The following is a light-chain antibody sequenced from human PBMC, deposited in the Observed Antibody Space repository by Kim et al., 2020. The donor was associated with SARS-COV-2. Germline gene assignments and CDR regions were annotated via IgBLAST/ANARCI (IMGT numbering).Light chain of an antibody. V-gene: IGLV2-14*03. Sequence: GHSITISCSGTSSDVVAYTYVSWYQQHPGKAPRLMIYGVSNRPSGVSNRFSGSKSANTASLTISGLQAEDEADYYCSAYSSSKTYVFGTGTKVTVL. CDR2: GVS. CDR3: SAYSSSKTYV. J-gene: IGLJ1*01. CDR1: SSDVVAYTY.